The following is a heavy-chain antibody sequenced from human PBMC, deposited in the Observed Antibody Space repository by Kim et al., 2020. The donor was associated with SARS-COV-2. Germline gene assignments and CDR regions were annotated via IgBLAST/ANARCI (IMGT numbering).Heavy chain of an antibody. CDR2: VSGSGSST. CDR3: ARGDSWYYPRNWYDP. J-gene: IGHJ5*02. V-gene: IGHV3-21*01. D-gene: IGHD6-13*01. CDR1: GFSFSSYT. Sequence: GGSLRLSCAASGFSFSSYTMIWARQTPGKGLEWVSSVSGSGSSTYYADSMRGRINISRDNSRNSLYLLMSGLRVDDTATYYCARGDSWYYPRNWYDPWGQGTLVIVS.